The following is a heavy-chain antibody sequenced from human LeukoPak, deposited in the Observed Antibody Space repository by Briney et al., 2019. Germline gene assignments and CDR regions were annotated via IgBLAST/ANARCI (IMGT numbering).Heavy chain of an antibody. V-gene: IGHV1-24*01. J-gene: IGHJ4*02. D-gene: IGHD4-17*01. CDR3: ANLYYGDYG. Sequence: ASVKVSCKASGGTFSSYAISWVRQAPGKGLEWMGGFDPEDGETIYAQKFQGRVTMTEDTSTDTAYMELSSLRSEDTAVYYCANLYYGDYGWGQGTLVTVSS. CDR2: FDPEDGET. CDR1: GGTFSSYA.